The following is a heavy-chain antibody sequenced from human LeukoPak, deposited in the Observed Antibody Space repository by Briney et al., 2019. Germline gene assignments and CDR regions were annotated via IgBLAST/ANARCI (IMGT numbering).Heavy chain of an antibody. CDR2: IYHSGST. CDR1: GGSISSGGYY. Sequence: SQTLSLTCTVSGGSISSGGYYWSWIRQPPGKGLEWIGYIYHSGSTYYNPSLKSRVTISVDRSKNQFSLKLSSVTAADTAVYYCARDLWYSGSPRDYWGQGTLVTVSS. V-gene: IGHV4-30-2*01. D-gene: IGHD1-26*01. J-gene: IGHJ4*02. CDR3: ARDLWYSGSPRDY.